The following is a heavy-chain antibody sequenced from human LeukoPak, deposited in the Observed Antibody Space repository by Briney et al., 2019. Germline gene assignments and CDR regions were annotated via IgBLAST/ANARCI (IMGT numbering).Heavy chain of an antibody. J-gene: IGHJ5*02. CDR2: VLYSGST. V-gene: IGHV4-39*07. CDR1: GVSISSGHYY. D-gene: IGHD3-16*01. CDR3: ARHTIDTTLGGVPDYFDA. Sequence: SETLSLTCTVSGVSISSGHYYWAWIRQPPGRGLECIASVLYSGSTYYDPSFNGRVTLSVDTSKNQFSLRLSSVTAADTAIYYCARHTIDTTLGGVPDYFDAWGQGTPVTVSS.